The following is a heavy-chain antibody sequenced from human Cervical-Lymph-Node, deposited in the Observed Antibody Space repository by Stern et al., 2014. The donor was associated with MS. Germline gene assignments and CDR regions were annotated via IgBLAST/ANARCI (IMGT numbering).Heavy chain of an antibody. CDR1: GYRFSDYW. CDR2: IYPGDSDT. CDR3: ARHPYYSDTSGNYLQAFDI. V-gene: IGHV5-51*01. Sequence: EVQLEESGAEVKKPGESLKISCKGSGYRFSDYWIAWVRLMPGKGLECLGIIYPGDSDTRYSPSVQGLVTISADKSLSSAYLQWSSLEASDTAMYYCARHPYYSDTSGNYLQAFDIWGQGTMVTVSS. D-gene: IGHD3-22*01. J-gene: IGHJ3*02.